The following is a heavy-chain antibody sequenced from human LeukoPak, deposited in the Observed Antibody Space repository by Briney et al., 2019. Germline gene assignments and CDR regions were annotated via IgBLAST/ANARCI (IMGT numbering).Heavy chain of an antibody. CDR3: ASQGHHGKIVGTTLSYFYMDV. Sequence: PGETLSLTCTVSGGSISSYYWRWIRQPPGKGLEWIGYIYYSGSTNYNPSLKSRVTISVDTSKNQFSLKLSSVTAADTAFYYCASQGHHGKIVGTTLSYFYMDVWGKGTTVTVSS. D-gene: IGHD1-26*01. CDR2: IYYSGST. J-gene: IGHJ6*03. V-gene: IGHV4-59*12. CDR1: GGSISSYY.